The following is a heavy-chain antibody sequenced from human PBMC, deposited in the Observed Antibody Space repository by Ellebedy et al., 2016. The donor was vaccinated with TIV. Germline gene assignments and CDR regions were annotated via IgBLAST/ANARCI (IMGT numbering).Heavy chain of an antibody. V-gene: IGHV4-39*01. D-gene: IGHD2/OR15-2a*01. Sequence: SETLSLTCSVSGGSISSSSYYWAWIRQPPGRGLEWIGSVYYSGLTYHNPSLEGRVTISIDTSQNHFSLKLNSVTAADTAVYYCARQGDFYASGNFPYFDSWGHGTVVTVS. CDR1: GGSISSSSYY. CDR3: ARQGDFYASGNFPYFDS. CDR2: VYYSGLT. J-gene: IGHJ4*01.